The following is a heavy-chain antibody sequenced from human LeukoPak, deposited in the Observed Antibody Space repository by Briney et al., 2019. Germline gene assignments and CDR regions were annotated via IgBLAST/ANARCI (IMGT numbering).Heavy chain of an antibody. Sequence: TGGSLRLSCAASGFTFTTYWMTWVRQAPGKGLKWVANIKQDGGEKYYVDSVKGRFTISRDNAKNSLYLEMNSVRAEDTAVYYCARINAQSHNFWSGYPHGWFDPWGQGTLATVSS. D-gene: IGHD3-3*01. V-gene: IGHV3-7*01. CDR3: ARINAQSHNFWSGYPHGWFDP. CDR1: GFTFTTYW. J-gene: IGHJ5*02. CDR2: IKQDGGEK.